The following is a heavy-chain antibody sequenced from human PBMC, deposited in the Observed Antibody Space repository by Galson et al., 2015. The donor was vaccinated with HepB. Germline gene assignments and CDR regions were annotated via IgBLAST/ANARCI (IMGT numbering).Heavy chain of an antibody. D-gene: IGHD6-19*01. Sequence: SLRLSCAASGITFSDYGMHWVRQAPDKGLEWVGLISNDGTKTFYRDSVKGRFTISRDNYKNMLYLQMTNLRMADTAVYYCRLGAIAVAGNSAVDVWGLGTLVAVST. V-gene: IGHV3-30*03. CDR2: ISNDGTKT. CDR1: GITFSDYG. J-gene: IGHJ3*01. CDR3: RLGAIAVAGNSAVDV.